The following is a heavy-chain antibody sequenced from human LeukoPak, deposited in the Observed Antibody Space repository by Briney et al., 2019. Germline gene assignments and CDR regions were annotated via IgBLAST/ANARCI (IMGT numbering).Heavy chain of an antibody. CDR2: IYYSGST. CDR1: GGSISSYY. Sequence: KASETLSLTCTVSGGSISSYYWSWIRQPPGKGLEWIGYIYYSGSTNYNPSLKSRVTRSVDTSKNQFSLKLSSVTAADTAVYYCARAPDCSSTSCYGYYVDYWGQGTLVTVSS. V-gene: IGHV4-59*01. D-gene: IGHD2-2*01. J-gene: IGHJ4*02. CDR3: ARAPDCSSTSCYGYYVDY.